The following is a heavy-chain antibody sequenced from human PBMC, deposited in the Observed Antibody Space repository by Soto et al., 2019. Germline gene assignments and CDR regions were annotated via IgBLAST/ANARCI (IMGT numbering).Heavy chain of an antibody. CDR2: ISHDGSNK. Sequence: PGGSLRLSCAASGFTFSSYGMHWVRQAPGKGLEWVAVISHDGSNKYYADSVKGRFTISRDNSKNTLFLQMNSLRAEDTAVYYCVNGPYYDSRGHFFDYWGQGTLVTVSS. CDR3: VNGPYYDSRGHFFDY. J-gene: IGHJ4*02. CDR1: GFTFSSYG. D-gene: IGHD3-22*01. V-gene: IGHV3-30*03.